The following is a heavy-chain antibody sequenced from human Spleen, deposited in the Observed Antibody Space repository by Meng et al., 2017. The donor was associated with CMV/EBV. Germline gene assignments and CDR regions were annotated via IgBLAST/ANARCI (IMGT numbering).Heavy chain of an antibody. CDR1: SA. Sequence: SAMSWVRQAPGKGLAWVSRITGSGGSTNYADSVKGRFTISRDNSKNTLYLQMNTLRAEDTAVYYCARNRYYYDSSGYYYNYWYFDLWGRGTLVTVSS. V-gene: IGHV3-23*01. J-gene: IGHJ2*01. CDR3: ARNRYYYDSSGYYYNYWYFDL. D-gene: IGHD3-22*01. CDR2: ITGSGGST.